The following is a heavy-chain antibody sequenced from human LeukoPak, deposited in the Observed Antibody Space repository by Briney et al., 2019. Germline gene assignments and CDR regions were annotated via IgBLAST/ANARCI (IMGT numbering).Heavy chain of an antibody. J-gene: IGHJ4*02. V-gene: IGHV4-59*01. Sequence: SETLSLTCTVSGGSIGTYSWTWIRQPPGKGLEWIGYIYYSGTTNYNPSLKSRVTISVDTSKNQFSLKLSSVTAADTAVYYCARGVYIAAAQYAYWGQGTLVTVSS. CDR3: ARGVYIAAAQYAY. CDR1: GGSIGTYS. CDR2: IYYSGTT. D-gene: IGHD6-13*01.